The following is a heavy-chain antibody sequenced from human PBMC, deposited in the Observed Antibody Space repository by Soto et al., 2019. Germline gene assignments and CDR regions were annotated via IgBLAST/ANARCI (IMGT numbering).Heavy chain of an antibody. J-gene: IGHJ6*02. CDR1: GGTFSNYA. CDR3: SIVTAYGMDV. Sequence: QVQLEQSGAEVKKPGSSLKVSCKATGGTFSNYAISWVRQAPGQGLEWMAGIIPVYGTPNYAQRFQDRVTIIAEESTTTAYMEVHSLRSEDTAIYYCSIVTAYGMDVWGPGTTVIVSS. V-gene: IGHV1-69*01. CDR2: IIPVYGTP. D-gene: IGHD2-15*01.